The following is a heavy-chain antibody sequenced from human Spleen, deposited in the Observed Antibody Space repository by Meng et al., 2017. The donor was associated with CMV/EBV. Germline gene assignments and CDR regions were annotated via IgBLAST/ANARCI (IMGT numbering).Heavy chain of an antibody. D-gene: IGHD3-3*01. CDR3: ARKYDFWSGWYFDY. CDR2: ITSSSRHI. Sequence: GESLKISCAASGFSFSSHPMYWVRQAPGKGLEWVSSITSSSRHIYYADAVRGRFTISRDNAENSLYLQMKSLRAEDTAVYYCARKYDFWSGWYFDYWGQGTLVTVSS. J-gene: IGHJ4*02. V-gene: IGHV3-21*01. CDR1: GFSFSSHP.